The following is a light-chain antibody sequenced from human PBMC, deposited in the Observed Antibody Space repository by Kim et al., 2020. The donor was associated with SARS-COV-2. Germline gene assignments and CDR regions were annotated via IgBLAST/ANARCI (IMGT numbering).Light chain of an antibody. CDR2: RNN. V-gene: IGLV1-47*01. J-gene: IGLJ3*02. CDR1: SSNIGSNY. Sequence: ELTQPPSASGTPGQRVTISCSGSSSNIGSNYVYWYQQLPGTAPKLLIYRNNQRPSGVPDRFSGSKSGTSASLANSGLRSEDEADYYCAAWDDSLRVFGGGTQLTVL. CDR3: AAWDDSLRV.